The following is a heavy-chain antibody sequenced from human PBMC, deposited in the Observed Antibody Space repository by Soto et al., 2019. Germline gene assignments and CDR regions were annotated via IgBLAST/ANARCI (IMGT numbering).Heavy chain of an antibody. V-gene: IGHV4-4*02. J-gene: IGHJ4*02. CDR3: ARGVHSGYAGIFDF. CDR1: NGSISSSNW. D-gene: IGHD5-12*01. Sequence: PSETLSLTCAVSNGSISSSNWWSWVRQPPGKGLEWIGQIYHSGSTNYNPSLKSRVTISVDTSKNQFSLKLSSVTAADTAVYYCARGVHSGYAGIFDFWGRGTLVTVSS. CDR2: IYHSGST.